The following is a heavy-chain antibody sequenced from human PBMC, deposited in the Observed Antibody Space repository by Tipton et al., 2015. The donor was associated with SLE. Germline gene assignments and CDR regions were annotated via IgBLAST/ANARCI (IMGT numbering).Heavy chain of an antibody. Sequence: GLVKPSETLSLTCGVYGGSFSSNYWNWIRQPPGKGLEWIGEIDHSGSTNYNPSLKSRLTISVDTSKNQFSLKMTSVTAADTAVYYCARGPRTVGVFDPWGQGTLVTVSS. CDR1: GGSFSSNY. D-gene: IGHD2-15*01. J-gene: IGHJ5*02. CDR3: ARGPRTVGVFDP. CDR2: IDHSGST. V-gene: IGHV4-34*01.